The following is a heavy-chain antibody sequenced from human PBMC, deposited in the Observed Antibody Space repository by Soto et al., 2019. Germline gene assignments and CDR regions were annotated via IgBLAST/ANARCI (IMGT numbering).Heavy chain of an antibody. J-gene: IGHJ3*02. D-gene: IGHD6-19*01. V-gene: IGHV3-33*01. CDR2: IWYDGSNK. CDR1: GFTFSSYG. Sequence: QVQLVESGGGVVQPGRSLRLSCAASGFTFSSYGMHWVRQAPGKGLEWVAVIWYDGSNKYYADSVKGRFTISRDNSKNTLYLQMNSLRAEDTAVYYCAREGMIAVAGVGAFDIWGQGTMVTVSS. CDR3: AREGMIAVAGVGAFDI.